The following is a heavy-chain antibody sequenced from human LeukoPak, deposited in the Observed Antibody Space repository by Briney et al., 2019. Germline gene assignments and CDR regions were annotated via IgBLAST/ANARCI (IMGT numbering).Heavy chain of an antibody. D-gene: IGHD3-22*01. Sequence: SETLSLTCTVSGGSISSGGYYWSWIRQPPGKGLEWIGEINHSGSTNYNPSLKSRVTISVDTSKNQFSLKLSSVTAADTAVYYCARGGTYYYDSSGYLNYWGQGTLVTVSS. V-gene: IGHV4-39*07. CDR2: INHSGST. J-gene: IGHJ4*02. CDR3: ARGGTYYYDSSGYLNY. CDR1: GGSISSGGYY.